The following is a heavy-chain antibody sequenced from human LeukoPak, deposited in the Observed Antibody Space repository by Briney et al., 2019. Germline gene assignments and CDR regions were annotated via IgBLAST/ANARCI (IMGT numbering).Heavy chain of an antibody. D-gene: IGHD4-17*01. CDR1: GYTFTSYA. J-gene: IGHJ3*02. CDR3: ARDRAPKTVTSEVDAFDI. Sequence: ASVKVSCKASGYTFTSYAIHWVRQAPGRRLEWMGWIDAGNGNTKYSQEFQDRVTITRDTSASTAYMELSSLRSEDMAVYYCARDRAPKTVTSEVDAFDIWGQGTMVTVSS. V-gene: IGHV1-3*03. CDR2: IDAGNGNT.